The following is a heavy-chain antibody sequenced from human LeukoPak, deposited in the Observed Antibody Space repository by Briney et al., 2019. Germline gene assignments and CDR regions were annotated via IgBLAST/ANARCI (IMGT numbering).Heavy chain of an antibody. J-gene: IGHJ4*02. CDR1: GFTFSSYA. D-gene: IGHD2-15*01. CDR2: ISYDGSNK. CDR3: ARGGDIVVVVAAETEYYFDY. V-gene: IGHV3-30*04. Sequence: PGGSLRLSCAASGFTFSSYAMHWVRQAPGKGLEWVAVISYDGSNKYYADSVKGRFTISRDNSKNTLYLQMNSLRAEDTAVYYCARGGDIVVVVAAETEYYFDYWGQGTLVTVSS.